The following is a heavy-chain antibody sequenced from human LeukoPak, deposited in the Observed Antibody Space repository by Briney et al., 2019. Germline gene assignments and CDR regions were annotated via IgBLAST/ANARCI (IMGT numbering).Heavy chain of an antibody. J-gene: IGHJ5*02. CDR2: INHSGST. Sequence: PSETLSLTCAVYGGSFSGYYWSWIRRPPGKGLEWIGEINHSGSTNYNPSLKSRVTISVDTSKNQFSLKLSSVTAADTAVYYCARGRGVTMVRGVIMRNWFDPWGQGTLVTVSS. V-gene: IGHV4-34*01. CDR3: ARGRGVTMVRGVIMRNWFDP. CDR1: GGSFSGYY. D-gene: IGHD3-10*01.